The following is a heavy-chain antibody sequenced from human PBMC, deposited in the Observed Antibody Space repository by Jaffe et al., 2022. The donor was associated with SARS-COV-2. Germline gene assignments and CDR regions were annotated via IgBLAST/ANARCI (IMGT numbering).Heavy chain of an antibody. Sequence: EVQLVESGGVVVQPGGSLRLSCAASGFTFDDYTMHWVRQAPGKGLEWVSLISWDGGSTYYADSVKGRFTISRDNSKNSLYLQMNSLRTEDTALYYCAKDMESSSWGPLGSYYYGMDVWGQGTTVTVSS. CDR3: AKDMESSSWGPLGSYYYGMDV. CDR1: GFTFDDYT. J-gene: IGHJ6*02. D-gene: IGHD6-13*01. V-gene: IGHV3-43*01. CDR2: ISWDGGST.